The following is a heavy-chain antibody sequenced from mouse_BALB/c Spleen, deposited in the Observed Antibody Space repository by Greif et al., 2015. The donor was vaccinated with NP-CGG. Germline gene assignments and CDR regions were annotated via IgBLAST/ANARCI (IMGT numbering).Heavy chain of an antibody. CDR1: GYSITSGYY. Sequence: EESGPGLVKPSQSLSLTCSVTGYSITSGYYWNWIRQFPGNKLEWMGYISYDGSNNYNPSLKNRISITRDTSKNQFFLRLNSVTTEDTATYYCASSGYDYDGGYYYAMDYWGQGTSVTVSS. J-gene: IGHJ4*01. CDR3: ASSGYDYDGGYYYAMDY. V-gene: IGHV3-6*02. D-gene: IGHD2-4*01. CDR2: ISYDGSN.